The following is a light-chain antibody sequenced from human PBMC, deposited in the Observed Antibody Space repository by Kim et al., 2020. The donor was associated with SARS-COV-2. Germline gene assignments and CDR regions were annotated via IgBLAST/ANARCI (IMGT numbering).Light chain of an antibody. CDR3: QQYHTHST. CDR1: QNVNIW. J-gene: IGKJ1*01. V-gene: IGKV1-5*03. CDR2: KTY. Sequence: PASVGDTVTITCRASQNVNIWLAWYQQKPGQVPKLLIHKTYGLQRGVPSRFSGGGSGTDFTLTIRSLQPDDFATYYCQQYHTHSTFGQGTKVDIK.